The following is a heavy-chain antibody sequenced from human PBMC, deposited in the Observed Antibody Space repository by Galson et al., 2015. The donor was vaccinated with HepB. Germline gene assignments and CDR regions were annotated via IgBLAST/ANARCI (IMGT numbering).Heavy chain of an antibody. J-gene: IGHJ5*02. CDR2: ISGSGGST. D-gene: IGHD1-26*01. Sequence: SLRLSCAASGFTFSSYAMSWVRQAPGKGLEWVSAISGSGGSTYYADSVKGRFTISRDNSKNTLYLQMNSLRAEDTAVYYCAKGVGFYSGSYLTINWFDPWGQGTLVTVSS. V-gene: IGHV3-23*01. CDR3: AKGVGFYSGSYLTINWFDP. CDR1: GFTFSSYA.